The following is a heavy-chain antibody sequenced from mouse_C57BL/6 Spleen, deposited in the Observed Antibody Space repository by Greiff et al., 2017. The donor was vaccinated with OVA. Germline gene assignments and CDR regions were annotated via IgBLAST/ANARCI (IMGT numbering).Heavy chain of an antibody. CDR3: AKNWDYDEPYFDY. CDR2: IWRGGST. Sequence: QVQLKESGPGLVQPSQSLSITCTVSGFSLTSYGVHWVRQSPGKGLEWLGVIWRGGSTDYNAAFMSRLSITKDNSKSQVFFKMNSLQADDTAIYYCAKNWDYDEPYFDYWGQGTTLTVSS. CDR1: GFSLTSYG. V-gene: IGHV2-5*01. J-gene: IGHJ2*01. D-gene: IGHD2-4*01.